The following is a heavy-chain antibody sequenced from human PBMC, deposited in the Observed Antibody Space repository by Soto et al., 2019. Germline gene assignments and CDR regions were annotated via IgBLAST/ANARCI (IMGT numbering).Heavy chain of an antibody. J-gene: IGHJ5*02. D-gene: IGHD6-13*01. V-gene: IGHV3-23*01. CDR1: GFTFNNYA. CDR2: ISGSGGTT. CDR3: AKDRGAAAGAWLDP. Sequence: GSLRLSCAASGFTFNNYAMNWVRQAPGKGLEWVSGISGSGGTTYYADSVKGRFTISRDNSKNTLYLQMNSLRAEDTAVYYCAKDRGAAAGAWLDPWGQGTLVTVSS.